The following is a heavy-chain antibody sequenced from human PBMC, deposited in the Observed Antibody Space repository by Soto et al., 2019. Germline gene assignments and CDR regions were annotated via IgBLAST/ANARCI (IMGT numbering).Heavy chain of an antibody. D-gene: IGHD2-8*01. V-gene: IGHV3-23*01. J-gene: IGHJ4*02. CDR3: AKDGYCTNGVCYINY. CDR1: GFTFSSYA. CDR2: ISGSGGST. Sequence: GGSLRLSCAASGFTFSSYAMSWVRQAPGKGLEWVSAISGSGGSTYYADSVKGRFTISRDNSKNTLYLQMNSLRAEDTAVYYCAKDGYCTNGVCYINYWGQGTLVTVSS.